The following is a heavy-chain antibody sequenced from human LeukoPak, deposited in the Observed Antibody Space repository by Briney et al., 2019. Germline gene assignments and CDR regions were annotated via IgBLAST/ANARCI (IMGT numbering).Heavy chain of an antibody. CDR1: GFTFSSYE. Sequence: PGGSLRLSCAASGFTFSSYEMNWVRQAPGKGLEWVSYISSSGSTIYYADSVKGRFTISRDNSKKTLYLQMNSLRAEDTAVYYCARERKYDSNFDYWGQGTLVTVSS. J-gene: IGHJ4*02. CDR2: ISSSGSTI. CDR3: ARERKYDSNFDY. V-gene: IGHV3-48*03. D-gene: IGHD1-1*01.